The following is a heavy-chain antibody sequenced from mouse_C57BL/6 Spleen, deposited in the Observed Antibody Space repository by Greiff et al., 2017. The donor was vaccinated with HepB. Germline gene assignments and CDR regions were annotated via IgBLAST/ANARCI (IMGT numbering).Heavy chain of an antibody. V-gene: IGHV5-9-1*02. D-gene: IGHD2-4*01. Sequence: EVMLVESGEGLVKPGGSLKLSCAASGFTFSSYAMSWVRQTPEKRLEWVAYISSGGDYIYYADTVKGRFTISRDNARNTLYLQMSSLKSEDTAMYYCTRDYYDYDGGWFAYWGKGTLVTVSA. CDR3: TRDYYDYDGGWFAY. CDR2: ISSGGDYI. CDR1: GFTFSSYA. J-gene: IGHJ3*01.